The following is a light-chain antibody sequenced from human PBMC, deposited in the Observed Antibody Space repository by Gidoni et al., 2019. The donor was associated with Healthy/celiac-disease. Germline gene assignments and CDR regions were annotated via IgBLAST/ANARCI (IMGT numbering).Light chain of an antibody. CDR3: AAWDDSLSGHVV. V-gene: IGLV1-47*01. J-gene: IGLJ2*01. Sequence: QSVLTQPPSASGPPGQRVTISCSGSSSNIGSNYVYWYQQLPGTAPKLLIYRNNQRPSGVPDRFSGSKSGTSASLAISGLRSEDEADYYCAAWDDSLSGHVVFGGGTKLTVL. CDR2: RNN. CDR1: SSNIGSNY.